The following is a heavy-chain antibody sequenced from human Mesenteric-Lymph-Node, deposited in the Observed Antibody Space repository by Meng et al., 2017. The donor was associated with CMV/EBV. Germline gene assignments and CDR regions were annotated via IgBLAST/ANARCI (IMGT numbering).Heavy chain of an antibody. V-gene: IGHV3-53*01. CDR3: ARDLRDTMDV. J-gene: IGHJ6*02. CDR2: IYSGGTT. CDR1: GLTVSSHY. Sequence: GGSLRLSCAASGLTVSSHYMSWVRQAPGKGLEWVSVIYSGGTTFYADSVKGRFTMSRDDSKNTLYLQMNSLRAEDTAVYYCARDLRDTMDVWGQGTTVTVSS. D-gene: IGHD3-16*01.